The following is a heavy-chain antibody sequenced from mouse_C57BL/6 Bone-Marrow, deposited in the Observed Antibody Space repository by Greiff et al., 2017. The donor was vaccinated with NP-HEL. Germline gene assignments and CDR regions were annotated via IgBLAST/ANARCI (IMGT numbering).Heavy chain of an antibody. CDR1: GYTFTSYW. V-gene: IGHV1-59*01. CDR2: IDPSDSYT. Sequence: QVQLQQPGAELVRPGTSVRLSCKASGYTFTSYWMHWVKQRPGQGLEWIGVIDPSDSYTNYNQKFKGKATLTVDTSSSTAYMQLSSLTSEDSAVYYCARGLRRGYYAMDYWGQGTSVTVSS. J-gene: IGHJ4*01. D-gene: IGHD2-4*01. CDR3: ARGLRRGYYAMDY.